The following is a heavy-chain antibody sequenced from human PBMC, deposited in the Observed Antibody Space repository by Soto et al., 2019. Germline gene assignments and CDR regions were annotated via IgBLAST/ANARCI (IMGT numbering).Heavy chain of an antibody. CDR2: ISSSSSYI. J-gene: IGHJ4*02. CDR1: GFTFSSYS. D-gene: IGHD2-15*01. V-gene: IGHV3-21*01. Sequence: EVQLVESGGGLVKPGGSLRLSCAASGFTFSSYSMNWVRQAPGKGLEWVSSISSSSSYIYYADSVKGRFTISRDNAKNSLYLQMNSLRAEDTAVYYCARDKGGTRYCCGGSCYPVDYWGQGTLVTVSS. CDR3: ARDKGGTRYCCGGSCYPVDY.